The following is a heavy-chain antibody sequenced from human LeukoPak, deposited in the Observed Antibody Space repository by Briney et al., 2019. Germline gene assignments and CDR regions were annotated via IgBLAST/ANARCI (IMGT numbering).Heavy chain of an antibody. CDR3: ARARGNTYGYFEY. CDR2: INGDASST. D-gene: IGHD5-18*01. J-gene: IGHJ4*02. V-gene: IGHV3-74*01. Sequence: GGSLRLSCAASGLTLSGYWMHWVRQAPGKGLVWVSRINGDASSTSYADSVKGRFTISRDNAKSTLYLQMNSLRVEDTAVYYCARARGNTYGYFEYWGQGTLVNVSS. CDR1: GLTLSGYW.